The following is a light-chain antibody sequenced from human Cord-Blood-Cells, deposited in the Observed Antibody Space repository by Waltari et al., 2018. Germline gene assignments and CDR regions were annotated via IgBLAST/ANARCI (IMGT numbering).Light chain of an antibody. J-gene: IGKJ4*01. Sequence: EIVLTQSQATLPLSQGERAPLSCRASQSVSSNLAWYQQKPGQAPRLLIYGASTRATGIPARFSGSGSGTEFTLTISSLQSEDFAVYYCQQYNNWPLTFGGGTKVEIK. CDR1: QSVSSN. V-gene: IGKV3-15*01. CDR2: GAS. CDR3: QQYNNWPLT.